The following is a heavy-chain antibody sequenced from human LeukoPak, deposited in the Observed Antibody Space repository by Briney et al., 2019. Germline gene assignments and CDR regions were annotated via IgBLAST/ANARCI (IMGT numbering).Heavy chain of an antibody. J-gene: IGHJ6*03. Sequence: SETLSLTCTASGGSISSYYWSWIRQPPGKGLEWIGYIYYSGSTNYNPSLKSRVTISVDTSKNQFSLKLSSVTAADTAVYYCARTYYYGSGSYYPPDPYYYYYMDVWGKGTTVTISS. D-gene: IGHD3-10*01. CDR2: IYYSGST. CDR3: ARTYYYGSGSYYPPDPYYYYYMDV. V-gene: IGHV4-59*08. CDR1: GGSISSYY.